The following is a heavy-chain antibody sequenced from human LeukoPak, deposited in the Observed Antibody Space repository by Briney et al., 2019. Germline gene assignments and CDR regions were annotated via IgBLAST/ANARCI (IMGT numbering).Heavy chain of an antibody. CDR1: GYTFTSYG. J-gene: IGHJ3*02. CDR2: ISAHNDNT. CDR3: ASPAYGSDRGGHAFDI. D-gene: IGHD3-10*01. V-gene: IGHV1-18*01. Sequence: GASVKVSCKASGYTFTSYGISWVRQAPGQGLEWMGWISAHNDNTNYAQKFQGRVTMTRDTSISTAYMELSRLRSDDTAVYYCASPAYGSDRGGHAFDIWGQGTMVSVST.